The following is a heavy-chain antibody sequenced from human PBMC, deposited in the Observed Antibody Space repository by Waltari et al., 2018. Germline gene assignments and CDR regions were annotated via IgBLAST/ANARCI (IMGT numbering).Heavy chain of an antibody. CDR3: ARLGIWKWLRIRRMGFDY. V-gene: IGHV4-34*01. Sequence: QVQLQQWGAGLLKPSETLSLTCAVYGGSFRGYYWSWIRQPPGRGLEWIGEINHSGSTNYNPSLKSRVTISVDTSKNQFSLKLSSVTAADTAVYYCARLGIWKWLRIRRMGFDYWGQGTLVTVSS. CDR1: GGSFRGYY. CDR2: INHSGST. D-gene: IGHD5-12*01. J-gene: IGHJ4*02.